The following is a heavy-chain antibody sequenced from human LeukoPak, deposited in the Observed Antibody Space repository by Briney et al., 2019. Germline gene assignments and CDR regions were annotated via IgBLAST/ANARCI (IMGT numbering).Heavy chain of an antibody. CDR1: GGSISSYY. V-gene: IGHV4-59*08. J-gene: IGHJ6*02. CDR2: IYYSGST. Sequence: SETLSLTCTVSGGSISSYYWSWIRQPPGKGLEWIGYIYYSGSTNYNPSLKSRVTISVDTSKNQFSLKLSSVTAADTAVYYCARQPIGIAVAGTGYYGMDVWGQGTTVTVSS. D-gene: IGHD6-19*01. CDR3: ARQPIGIAVAGTGYYGMDV.